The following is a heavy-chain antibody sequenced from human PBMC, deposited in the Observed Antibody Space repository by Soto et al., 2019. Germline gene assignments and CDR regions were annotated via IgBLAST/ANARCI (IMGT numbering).Heavy chain of an antibody. J-gene: IGHJ5*02. V-gene: IGHV4-39*01. Sequence: QLQLQESGPGLVKPSETLSLTCTVSGGSISSSSYYWGWIRQPPGKGLEWIWSIYYSGSTYYNPSLKSRVTISVDTSKNQFSLKLSSVTAADTAVYYCARAGIVVVVAATSPNWFDPWGQGTLVTVSS. CDR3: ARAGIVVVVAATSPNWFDP. D-gene: IGHD2-15*01. CDR2: IYYSGST. CDR1: GGSISSSSYY.